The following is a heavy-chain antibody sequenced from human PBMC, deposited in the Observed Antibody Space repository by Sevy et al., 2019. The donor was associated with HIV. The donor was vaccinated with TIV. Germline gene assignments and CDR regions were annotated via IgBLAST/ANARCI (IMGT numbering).Heavy chain of an antibody. CDR3: AKDYSAGITMVRGAYRARGDYFDY. V-gene: IGHV3-30*18. J-gene: IGHJ4*02. CDR2: ISYDEAHK. Sequence: GGSLRLSCVTSGFTFRTSGMHWVRQSPGKGLEWVAVISYDEAHKNYADSVKGRFSISKDNSKNTLYLKMSSLGTEDTAVYYCAKDYSAGITMVRGAYRARGDYFDYWGQGTQVTVSS. CDR1: GFTFRTSG. D-gene: IGHD3-10*01.